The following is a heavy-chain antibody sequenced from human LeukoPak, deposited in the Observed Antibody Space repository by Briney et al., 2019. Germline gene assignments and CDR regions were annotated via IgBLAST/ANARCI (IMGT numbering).Heavy chain of an antibody. J-gene: IGHJ4*02. V-gene: IGHV1-69*13. Sequence: AASVKVSCKASGGTFSSYAISWVRQAPGQGLEWMGGIIPIFGTANYAQKFQGRVTITADESTSTAYMELSSLRSEDTAVYYCAREILPRGSGNEEGFDYWGQGTLVTVS. CDR1: GGTFSSYA. CDR3: AREILPRGSGNEEGFDY. CDR2: IIPIFGTA. D-gene: IGHD5-12*01.